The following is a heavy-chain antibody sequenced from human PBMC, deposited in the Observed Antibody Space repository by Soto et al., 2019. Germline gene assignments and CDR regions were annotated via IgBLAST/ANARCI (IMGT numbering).Heavy chain of an antibody. J-gene: IGHJ6*03. CDR2: ITWSSDSM. CDR1: GFTFYNHG. CDR3: AKADSGFSGYMDV. V-gene: IGHV3-9*01. D-gene: IGHD3-10*01. Sequence: EGQLVESGGGLVQPGRSLRLSCVASGFTFYNHGMHWVRQAPGRGLEWVSGITWSSDSMGYADSVKGRFTISRDNAKNSLYLQMNSLRREDTALYYCAKADSGFSGYMDVWGKGTTVTVSS.